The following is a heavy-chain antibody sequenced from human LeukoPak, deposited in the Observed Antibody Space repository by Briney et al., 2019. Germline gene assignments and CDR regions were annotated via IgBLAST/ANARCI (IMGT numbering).Heavy chain of an antibody. CDR3: ARPSRIAATDAFDI. J-gene: IGHJ3*02. CDR1: GGSFSGYY. CDR2: INHSGST. V-gene: IGHV4-34*01. Sequence: KSSETLSLTCAVYGGSFSGYYWSWIRQPPGKGLEWIGEINHSGSTNYNPSLKSRVTISVDTSKNQFSLKLSSVTAADTAVYYCARPSRIAATDAFDIWGQGTMVTVSS. D-gene: IGHD6-13*01.